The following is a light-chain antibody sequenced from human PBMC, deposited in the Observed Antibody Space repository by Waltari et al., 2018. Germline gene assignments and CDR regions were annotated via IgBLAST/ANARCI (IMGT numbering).Light chain of an antibody. CDR3: QQSYSHTRT. Sequence: DIHMTQSPSSLSTSVGHRVTITCRASQSISSYLNWYQQKPGKAPKLLIYAASSLQSGVPSRFSGSGSGRDFTLIISSLQPEDFATYYCQQSYSHTRTFGQGTKVEIK. V-gene: IGKV1-39*01. J-gene: IGKJ1*01. CDR1: QSISSY. CDR2: AAS.